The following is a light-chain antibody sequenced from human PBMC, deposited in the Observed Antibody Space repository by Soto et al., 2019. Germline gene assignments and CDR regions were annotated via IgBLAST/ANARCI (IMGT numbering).Light chain of an antibody. CDR3: LQYDKWPPWT. Sequence: EIVLTQSPATLSSFPGDRVTPSCRASQYINTRLAWYQHRPGQAPRLLVYGASTRATGIPARFSGSGSGTEFTLTISSLQSDDFAVYYCLQYDKWPPWTFGQGTKVDIK. CDR2: GAS. J-gene: IGKJ1*01. CDR1: QYINTR. V-gene: IGKV3-15*01.